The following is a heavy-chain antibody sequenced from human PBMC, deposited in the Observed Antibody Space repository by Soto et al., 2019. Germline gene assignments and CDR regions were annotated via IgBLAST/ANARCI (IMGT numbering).Heavy chain of an antibody. J-gene: IGHJ5*02. Sequence: ASVKVSCKASGGTFSSYAISWVRQAPGQGLEWMGGIIPIFGTANYAQKFQGRVTITADESTSTAYMELSSLRSEDTAVYYCARSVGIQLWLYNWFDPWGQGTLVTVSS. D-gene: IGHD5-18*01. CDR1: GGTFSSYA. CDR3: ARSVGIQLWLYNWFDP. CDR2: IIPIFGTA. V-gene: IGHV1-69*13.